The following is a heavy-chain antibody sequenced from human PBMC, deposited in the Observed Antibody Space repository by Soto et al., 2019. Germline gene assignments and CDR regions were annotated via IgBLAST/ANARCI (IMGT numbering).Heavy chain of an antibody. D-gene: IGHD2-15*01. CDR1: GFTFSTYV. CDR2: IWYDGTNK. CDR3: ARGGYCIGSTCSVFDY. V-gene: IGHV3-33*01. J-gene: IGHJ4*02. Sequence: QAQLVESGGGVVQPGRSPRLSCAASGFTFSTYVMHWVRQAPGKGLEWVADIWYDGTNKHYADSVKGRFTISRDNSKNTLYLQMNSLRAEDTAVYYCARGGYCIGSTCSVFDYWGQGTLVTVSS.